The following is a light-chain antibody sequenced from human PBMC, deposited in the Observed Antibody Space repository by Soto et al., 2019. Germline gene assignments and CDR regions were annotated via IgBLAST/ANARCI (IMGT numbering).Light chain of an antibody. J-gene: IGLJ2*01. Sequence: SYELTQPASVSVSPGQTATVTCDGANIATRSVHWYQHRPGQAPKMVISFDADRPSGVPERFSGFNFGNTATLTIASVEAEDEADYYCQVWDSSGDHLVFGGGTKVTVL. CDR2: FDA. V-gene: IGLV3-21*01. CDR3: QVWDSSGDHLV. CDR1: NIATRS.